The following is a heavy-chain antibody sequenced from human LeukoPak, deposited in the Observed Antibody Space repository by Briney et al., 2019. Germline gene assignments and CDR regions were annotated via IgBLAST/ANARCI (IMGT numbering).Heavy chain of an antibody. CDR3: ASNSYDSSGYYDYYYYMDV. CDR1: GYTFTGYY. CDR2: INPNSGGT. J-gene: IGHJ6*03. V-gene: IGHV1-2*02. D-gene: IGHD3-22*01. Sequence: ASVKVSCKASGYTFTGYYMHWVRQAPGQGLEWMGWINPNSGGTNYAQKFQGRVTMTRDTSISTAYMELSRLRSDDTAVYYCASNSYDSSGYYDYYYYMDVWGKGTTVTISS.